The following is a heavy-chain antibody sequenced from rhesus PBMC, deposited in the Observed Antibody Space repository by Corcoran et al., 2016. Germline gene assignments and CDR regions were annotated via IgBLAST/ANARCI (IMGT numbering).Heavy chain of an antibody. CDR2: FSGSGGST. CDR3: ASGGYNFWTGYYLAY. CDR1: GGSISSNF. Sequence: QLQLQESGPGLVKPSETLSLTCAVSGGSISSNFWSWIRQPQGKGLELIGRFSGSGGSTDYNPSLKVRVTISTDTSKNQFSLKLTSMTAADTAVYYCASGGYNFWTGYYLAYWGQGVLVTVSS. J-gene: IGHJ4*01. V-gene: IGHV4-173*01. D-gene: IGHD3-3*01.